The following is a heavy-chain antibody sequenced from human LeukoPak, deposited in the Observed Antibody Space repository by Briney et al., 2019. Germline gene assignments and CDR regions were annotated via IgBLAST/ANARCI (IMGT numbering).Heavy chain of an antibody. J-gene: IGHJ3*02. D-gene: IGHD2-15*01. CDR1: GFTFSSYS. CDR2: ISSSGSYI. CDR3: ARDSGACSGDSCLNDAFDI. V-gene: IGHV3-21*01. Sequence: GGSLRLSCAASGFTFSSYSMNWVRQAPGKGLDWVSFISSSGSYISYADSVKGRFTISRDNAKNSLYLQMNSLRAEDTAVYYCARDSGACSGDSCLNDAFDIWGQGTMVTVSS.